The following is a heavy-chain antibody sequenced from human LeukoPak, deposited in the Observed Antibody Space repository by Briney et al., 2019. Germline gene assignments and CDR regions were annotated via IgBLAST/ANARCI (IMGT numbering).Heavy chain of an antibody. V-gene: IGHV3-21*01. D-gene: IGHD3-22*01. J-gene: IGHJ6*02. CDR3: ARAAGVVIRSPHGMDV. CDR1: GFTFSSYS. Sequence: PGGSLRLSCAASGFTFSSYSMNWVRQAPGKGLEWVSSISSSSSYIYYADSVKGRFTISRDNAKNSLYLQMNSLRAEDTAVYYCARAAGVVIRSPHGMDVWGQGTTVTVSS. CDR2: ISSSSSYI.